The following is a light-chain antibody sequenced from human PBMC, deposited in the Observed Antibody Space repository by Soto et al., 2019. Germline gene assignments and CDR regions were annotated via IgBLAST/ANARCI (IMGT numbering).Light chain of an antibody. J-gene: IGKJ2*01. CDR3: QLYNCHSNT. V-gene: IGKV1-5*03. CDR2: KAS. Sequence: DIQMTQSPSTLSASVGDRVTITCRASQSISSWLAWYQQKPGKAPKLLIYKASSLESGVPSRFSGSGSGTEFTLTISSLECVDFVTGYCQLYNCHSNTFGQGTKLEIK. CDR1: QSISSW.